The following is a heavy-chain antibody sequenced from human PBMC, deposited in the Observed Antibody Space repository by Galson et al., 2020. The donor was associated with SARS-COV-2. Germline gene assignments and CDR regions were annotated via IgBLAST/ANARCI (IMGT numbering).Heavy chain of an antibody. CDR3: ARDQRIVGATTIDY. CDR2: ISYTGNT. V-gene: IGHV4-61*01. Sequence: ASEPLSLTCTVSGASVSSENHYWSWIRQPPGKGPEWIGYISYTGNTKYNPSLKSRVTMSVDTSKKQFSLKVRSVTAADTAVYYCARDQRIVGATTIDYWGQGTLVTVSS. CDR1: GASVSSENHY. J-gene: IGHJ4*02. D-gene: IGHD1-26*01.